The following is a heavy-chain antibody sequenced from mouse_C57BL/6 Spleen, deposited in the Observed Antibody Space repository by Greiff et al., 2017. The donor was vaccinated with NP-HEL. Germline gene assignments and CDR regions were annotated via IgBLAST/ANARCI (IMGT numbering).Heavy chain of an antibody. CDR1: GYAFSSSW. CDR3: ASMGTGTPFAY. J-gene: IGHJ3*01. V-gene: IGHV1-82*01. CDR2: IYPGDGDT. D-gene: IGHD4-1*01. Sequence: QVQLQQSGPELVKPGASVKISCKASGYAFSSSWMNWVKQRPGKGLEWIGRIYPGDGDTNYNGKFKGKATLTADKSSSTAYMQLSSLTSENTAVYCCASMGTGTPFAYWGQGTLVTVSA.